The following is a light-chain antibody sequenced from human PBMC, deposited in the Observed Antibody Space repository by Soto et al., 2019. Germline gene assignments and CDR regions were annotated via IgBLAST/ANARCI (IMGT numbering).Light chain of an antibody. J-gene: IGKJ5*01. CDR3: QQRTRWPMT. V-gene: IGKV3-11*01. Sequence: EIVLTQSPATLSVSPGERVTLSCRASQNLHSFLNWYQQRPGQAPRPLIYDGSKRAAGVPDRISGDGSGTDYTLTTSSLEPEDFAVYYCQQRTRWPMTFGQGTRLEIK. CDR2: DGS. CDR1: QNLHSF.